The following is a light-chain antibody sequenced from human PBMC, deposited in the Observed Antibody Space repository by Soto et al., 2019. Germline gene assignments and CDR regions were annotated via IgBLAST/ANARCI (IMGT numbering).Light chain of an antibody. CDR3: QQYSRSPLT. CDR2: GAS. Sequence: EIVLTQSPGTLSLSPGERATLSCRASQSFSSSFLAWYQQKPGQAPRLLIYGASSRATGIPDRFSGSGSGTDFTLTISRLEPEDFAVYYCQQYSRSPLTFGGWTKGEIK. CDR1: QSFSSSF. J-gene: IGKJ4*01. V-gene: IGKV3-20*01.